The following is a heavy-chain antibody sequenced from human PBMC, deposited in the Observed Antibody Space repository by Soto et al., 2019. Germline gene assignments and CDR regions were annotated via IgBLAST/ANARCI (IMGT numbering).Heavy chain of an antibody. CDR2: IYYSGST. V-gene: IGHV4-39*01. Sequence: PSETLSLTCSVSGGSTSSSTHYWGWIRQPPGKGLEWIATIYYSGSTYYNPSLKSRVIISVDMSKNQFSLKLNSVTAADTAVYYCARHRMMTFGGVPVTVFDYWGQGTLVTVSS. CDR3: ARHRMMTFGGVPVTVFDY. J-gene: IGHJ4*02. CDR1: GGSTSSSTHY. D-gene: IGHD3-16*02.